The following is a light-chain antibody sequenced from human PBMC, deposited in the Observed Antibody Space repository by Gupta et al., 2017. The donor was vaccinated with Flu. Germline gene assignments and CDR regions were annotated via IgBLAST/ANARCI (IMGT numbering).Light chain of an antibody. V-gene: IGKV3-11*01. CDR2: DAS. CDR1: QKIGNY. J-gene: IGKJ4*01. Sequence: SPAILSLSPGEGATRSCRDSQKIGNYLEWYQQKPGQAPRLIIYDASNSANGIPERFSGSGYEKDFTLTSSSREHEDFAVYYGQQRSPWVTFGGGTRVEI. CDR3: QQRSPWVT.